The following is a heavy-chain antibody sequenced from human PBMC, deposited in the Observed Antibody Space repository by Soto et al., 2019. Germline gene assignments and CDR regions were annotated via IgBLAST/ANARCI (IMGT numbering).Heavy chain of an antibody. D-gene: IGHD6-19*01. CDR2: ISGSGGSP. J-gene: IGHJ4*02. V-gene: IGHV3-23*01. Sequence: EVQLLESGGGLVQPGGSLRLSCAASGFTFSNYALNWVRQPPGRGREWVSTISGSGGSPYYADSVKGRFTISRDNSKNTLYLQMNSLRAGDSAIYYCAKEGTSGLYYFDYWGQGTLVTVSS. CDR1: GFTFSNYA. CDR3: AKEGTSGLYYFDY.